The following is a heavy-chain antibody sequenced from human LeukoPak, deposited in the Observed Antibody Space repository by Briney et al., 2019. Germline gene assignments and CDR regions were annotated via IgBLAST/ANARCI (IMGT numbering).Heavy chain of an antibody. J-gene: IGHJ4*02. V-gene: IGHV4-39*01. CDR3: AKTPTALVRGGYYFDS. CDR2: MYYSGST. CDR1: GGSISSSSYY. D-gene: IGHD6-6*01. Sequence: SETLSLTCTVSGGSISSSSYYWGWIRQPPGKGLEWIGSMYYSGSTYYNQSLKSRVTISVDTSKNQFSLKLSSVTAADTAVYFCAKTPTALVRGGYYFDSWGQGTLVTVSS.